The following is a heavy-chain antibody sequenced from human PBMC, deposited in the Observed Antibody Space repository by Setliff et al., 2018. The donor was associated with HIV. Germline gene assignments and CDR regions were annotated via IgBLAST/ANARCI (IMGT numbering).Heavy chain of an antibody. J-gene: IGHJ4*02. CDR3: ARESACSSTSCPKVLDY. Sequence: GASVKVSCKGSGYRFMSYGFTWVRQAPGQGLEWVGWTSSFSGATKYSQNLQGRVTMTTDTSTNTAYMELSSLRSEDTAVYYCARESACSSTSCPKVLDYWGQGTLVTVSS. CDR1: GYRFMSYG. V-gene: IGHV1-18*01. D-gene: IGHD2-2*01. CDR2: TSSFSGAT.